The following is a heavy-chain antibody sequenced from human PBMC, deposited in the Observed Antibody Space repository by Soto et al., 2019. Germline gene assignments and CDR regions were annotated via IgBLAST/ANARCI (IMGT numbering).Heavy chain of an antibody. D-gene: IGHD6-13*01. J-gene: IGHJ4*02. CDR2: ISGSGGST. CDR3: XKDQGSSWXEIDY. CDR1: GFTFSNYA. Sequence: EVQLLESGGGLVQPGGSLRLSCAASGFTFSNYAVTWVRQAPGKGLEWVSTISGSGGSTYYADSVKGRFTISRDNSKNTLYLQMNSLRAEDXAVYYCXKDQGSSWXEIDYWGQGTLVTVSS. V-gene: IGHV3-23*01.